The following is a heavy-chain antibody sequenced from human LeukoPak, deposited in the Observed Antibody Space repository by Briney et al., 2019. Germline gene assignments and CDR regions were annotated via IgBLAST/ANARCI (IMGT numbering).Heavy chain of an antibody. D-gene: IGHD5-24*01. J-gene: IGHJ4*02. CDR1: GFTFSTYA. V-gene: IGHV3-23*01. Sequence: GGSPRLSCAASGFTFSTYAMIWARQAPGKGLEWVSAISTSGGDTYYADSVKGRFTISRDNSNNTLYLQMNSLRAGDTAVYYCAIAGDGYNWFGLDYWGQGTLVTVSS. CDR2: ISTSGGDT. CDR3: AIAGDGYNWFGLDY.